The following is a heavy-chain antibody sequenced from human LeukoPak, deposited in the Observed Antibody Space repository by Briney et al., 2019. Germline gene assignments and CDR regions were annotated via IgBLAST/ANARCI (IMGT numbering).Heavy chain of an antibody. CDR1: GYSFTSYG. CDR2: ISAYGNT. CDR3: ARAVHDYDSDGYYFGYYFDS. D-gene: IGHD3-22*01. V-gene: IGHV1-18*01. Sequence: GASVKVSCKASGYSFTSYGISWVRQAPGQGLEWMGWISAYGNTKNAQKFQGRVTMTTDTSTTTAYMELSSLRSEDTAVYYCARAVHDYDSDGYYFGYYFDSWGQGTLVTVSS. J-gene: IGHJ4*02.